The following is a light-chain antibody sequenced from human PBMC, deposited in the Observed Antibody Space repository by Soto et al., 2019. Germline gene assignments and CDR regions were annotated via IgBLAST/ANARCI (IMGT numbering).Light chain of an antibody. CDR1: SSDVGGYNY. CDR2: CVS. CDR3: NSYASVNSPVL. Sequence: QSALTQPASLSGSPGQSITISCTGTSSDVGGYNYVSWYQQHPGKAPRLMIYCVSNRPLGVSYRFSGSKSGNTASLTISGLQSEDEADYYCNSYASVNSPVLFGGGTKVTVL. V-gene: IGLV2-14*03. J-gene: IGLJ2*01.